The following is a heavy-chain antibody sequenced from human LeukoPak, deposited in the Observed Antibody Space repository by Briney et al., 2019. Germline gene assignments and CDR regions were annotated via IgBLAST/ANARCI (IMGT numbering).Heavy chain of an antibody. V-gene: IGHV1-18*01. D-gene: IGHD3-3*01. CDR1: GYTFTSYG. Sequence: GASVKVSCKASGYTFTSYGISWVRQAPGQGLEWMGWISAYNGNTNYAQKLQGRVTMTTDTSTSTAYMELRSLRSDDTAVYYCARDGYDFWSGSIFDYWGQGTLVTLSS. J-gene: IGHJ4*02. CDR2: ISAYNGNT. CDR3: ARDGYDFWSGSIFDY.